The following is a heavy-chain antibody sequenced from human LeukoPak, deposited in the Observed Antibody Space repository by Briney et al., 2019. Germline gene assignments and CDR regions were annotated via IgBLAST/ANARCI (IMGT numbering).Heavy chain of an antibody. CDR2: ISWNSGSI. J-gene: IGHJ4*02. V-gene: IGHV3-9*01. CDR3: VREIRAGIETAGPFDY. Sequence: PGGSLRLSCAASGFTFDDYAMHWVRQAPGKGLEWVSGISWNSGSIGYADSVKGRFTISRDNAKNTLYLQMNSLRAEDTAVYYCVREIRAGIETAGPFDYWGQGTLVTVSS. CDR1: GFTFDDYA. D-gene: IGHD6-13*01.